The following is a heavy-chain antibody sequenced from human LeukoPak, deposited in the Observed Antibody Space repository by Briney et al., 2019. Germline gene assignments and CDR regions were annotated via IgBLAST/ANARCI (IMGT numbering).Heavy chain of an antibody. Sequence: GGSLRLSCAASGFSFSSYAMHWVRQAPGKGLEWVAVISYDGSNKYYADSVKGRFTISRDNSKNTLYLQMNSLRAEDTAVYYCARDQGVVVTAISLGDWYFDLWGRGTLVTVSS. CDR2: ISYDGSNK. D-gene: IGHD2-21*02. J-gene: IGHJ2*01. CDR1: GFSFSSYA. CDR3: ARDQGVVVTAISLGDWYFDL. V-gene: IGHV3-30*04.